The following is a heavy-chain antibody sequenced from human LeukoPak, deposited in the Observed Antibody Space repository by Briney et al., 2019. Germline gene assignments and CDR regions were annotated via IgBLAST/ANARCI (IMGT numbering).Heavy chain of an antibody. V-gene: IGHV4-34*01. CDR2: INHSGST. CDR3: ARAGDSSGYWRGDFDY. J-gene: IGHJ4*02. Sequence: PSETLSLTCAVYGGSFSGYYWSWIRQPPGKGLEWIGEINHSGSTNYNPSLKSRVTISVDTSKNQFSLKLSSVTAADTAVCYCARAGDSSGYWRGDFDYWGQGTLVTVSS. CDR1: GGSFSGYY. D-gene: IGHD3-22*01.